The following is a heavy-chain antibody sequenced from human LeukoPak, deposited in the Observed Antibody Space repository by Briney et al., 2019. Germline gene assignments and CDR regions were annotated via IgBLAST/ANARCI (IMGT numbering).Heavy chain of an antibody. CDR3: AKDLYYGYYFDY. J-gene: IGHJ4*02. V-gene: IGHV3-30*18. CDR1: GXTFSGYG. D-gene: IGHD3-16*01. Sequence: PGGSLRLSCAASGXTFSGYGMHWVRQAPGKGLEWVALISNDGSNKHYVDSVKGRFTISRDNSENMLYLQMNSLRAEDTAVYYCAKDLYYGYYFDYWGQGTLVTVSS. CDR2: ISNDGSNK.